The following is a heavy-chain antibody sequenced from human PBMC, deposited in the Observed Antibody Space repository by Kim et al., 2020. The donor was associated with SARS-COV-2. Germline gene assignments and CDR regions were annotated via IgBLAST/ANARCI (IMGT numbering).Heavy chain of an antibody. V-gene: IGHV3-23*01. CDR2: ISGSGGST. Sequence: GGSLRLSCAASGFTFSSYSMSWVRQAPGKGLEWVSAISGSGGSTYYADSVKGRFTISRANSKNTLYLQMNSLRAEDTAVYYYAKGGCGPVRDAFDIWGQGPMVTVSS. CDR3: AKGGCGPVRDAFDI. J-gene: IGHJ3*02. D-gene: IGHD3-10*02. CDR1: GFTFSSYS.